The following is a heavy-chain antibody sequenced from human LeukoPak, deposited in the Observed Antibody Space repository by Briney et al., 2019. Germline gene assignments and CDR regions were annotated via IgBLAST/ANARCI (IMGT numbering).Heavy chain of an antibody. D-gene: IGHD1-14*01. CDR2: ISYDGSNK. Sequence: PGGSLRLSCAASGFTFSSYAMHWVRQAPGKGLEWVAVISYDGSNKYYADSVKGRFTISRDNSKNTLYLQMNSLRAEDTAVYYCARGPTEPPGFFDYWGQGTLVTVSS. CDR1: GFTFSSYA. J-gene: IGHJ4*02. CDR3: ARGPTEPPGFFDY. V-gene: IGHV3-30-3*01.